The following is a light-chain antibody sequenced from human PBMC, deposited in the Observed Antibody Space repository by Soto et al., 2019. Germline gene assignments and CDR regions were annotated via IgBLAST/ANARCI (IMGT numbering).Light chain of an antibody. V-gene: IGLV2-11*01. CDR3: CSYAGTYTFVV. CDR1: SSDVGGYNY. Sequence: QSALTQPRSVSGSPGQSVTISCTGTSSDVGGYNYVSWYQQNPGKAPKLMIYDVSKRPSGVPDRFSGSKSDNTASLTISGLQAEDEADCYCCSYAGTYTFVVFGGGTKLTVL. J-gene: IGLJ2*01. CDR2: DVS.